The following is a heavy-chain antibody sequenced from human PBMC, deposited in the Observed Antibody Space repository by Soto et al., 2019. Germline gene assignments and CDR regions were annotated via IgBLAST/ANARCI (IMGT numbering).Heavy chain of an antibody. Sequence: ASVKVSCKASGYTFTSYYMHWVRQAPGQGLEWMGIINPSGGSTSYAQKFQGRVTMTRDTSTSTVYMELSSLRSEDTAVYYCARDTGEYQLLSYFQHWGQGTLVTVSS. CDR3: ARDTGEYQLLSYFQH. V-gene: IGHV1-46*03. CDR2: INPSGGST. CDR1: GYTFTSYY. D-gene: IGHD2-2*01. J-gene: IGHJ1*01.